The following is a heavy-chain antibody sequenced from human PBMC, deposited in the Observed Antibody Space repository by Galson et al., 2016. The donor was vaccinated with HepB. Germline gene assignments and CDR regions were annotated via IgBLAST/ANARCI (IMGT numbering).Heavy chain of an antibody. CDR3: ARGRWLRFFDY. D-gene: IGHD5-12*01. Sequence: SVKVSCKASGYTFTSYAMHWVRQAPGQRLEWMGWINAGNGNAKYSQKLQGRVTITRDTSARTAYMELSSLRSEDTAVYYCARGRWLRFFDYWGQGTLVTVSS. J-gene: IGHJ4*02. V-gene: IGHV1-3*01. CDR2: INAGNGNA. CDR1: GYTFTSYA.